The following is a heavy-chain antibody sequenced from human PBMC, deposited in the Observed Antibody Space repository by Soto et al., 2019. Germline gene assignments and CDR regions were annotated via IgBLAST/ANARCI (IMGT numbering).Heavy chain of an antibody. CDR3: ASTPSIAGRQSLRGGWFDP. J-gene: IGHJ5*02. V-gene: IGHV4-30-2*01. CDR1: GGSISSVAYC. D-gene: IGHD6-6*01. Sequence: SETMSLPNTVSGGSISSVAYCWSRLRQQQGKGLEWIGYIYYSGSTYYNPSLKSRVTVSVDRSKTQFSLKLSSVTAADTAMYYCASTPSIAGRQSLRGGWFDPWGQGTLVTVSS. CDR2: IYYSGST.